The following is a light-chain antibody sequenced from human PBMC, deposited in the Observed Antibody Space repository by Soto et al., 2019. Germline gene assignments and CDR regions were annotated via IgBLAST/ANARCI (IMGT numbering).Light chain of an antibody. CDR3: RSHTTTNPPKFV. J-gene: IGLJ1*01. V-gene: IGLV2-14*03. Sequence: QSALTQPASVSGSPGQSITISCTGTSSDVGGYNYVSWYQHHPGKAPKLIIYDVSNRPSGVSIRFSASKSDNTASLTISGPHPEEGADYHCRSHTTTNPPKFVFGPRTRPPVL. CDR1: SSDVGGYNY. CDR2: DVS.